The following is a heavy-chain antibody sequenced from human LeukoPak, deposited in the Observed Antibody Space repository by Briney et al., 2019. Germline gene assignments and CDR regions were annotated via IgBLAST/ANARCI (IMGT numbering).Heavy chain of an antibody. V-gene: IGHV1-46*01. CDR3: ARVYYDSSEEYFQH. D-gene: IGHD3-22*01. CDR1: GYTFTSYG. Sequence: ASVKVSCKASGYTFTSYGISWVRQAPGQGLEWMGIIDPSGGSARYAQRFQGRVTLTRDTSTTTVYMELSSLRSEDTAVYYCARVYYDSSEEYFQHWGQGTLVTVSS. CDR2: IDPSGGSA. J-gene: IGHJ1*01.